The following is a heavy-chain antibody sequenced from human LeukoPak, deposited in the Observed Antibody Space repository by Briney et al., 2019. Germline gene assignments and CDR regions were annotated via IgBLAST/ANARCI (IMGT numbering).Heavy chain of an antibody. CDR1: GGSISSYY. J-gene: IGHJ3*02. D-gene: IGHD6-13*01. CDR2: IYTSGST. V-gene: IGHV4-4*07. CDR3: ARDIPIVAGDAFDT. Sequence: SETLSLTCTVSGGSISSYYWSWIRQPAGKGLEWIGRIYTSGSTNYNPSLTSRVTMSVDTSKNQFSLKLSSVTAADTAVYYCARDIPIVAGDAFDTWGQGTMVTVSS.